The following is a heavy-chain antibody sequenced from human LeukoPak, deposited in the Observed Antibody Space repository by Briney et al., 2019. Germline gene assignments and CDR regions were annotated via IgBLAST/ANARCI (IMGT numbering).Heavy chain of an antibody. D-gene: IGHD6-19*01. J-gene: IGHJ6*02. Sequence: PGGSLRLSCAASGLTISSYGMHWVRQAPGKGLEWVAVIWNDGTNKYYGDSVKGRFTISRDNSKNTLYVQMNSLRVEDTAVYYCARDRGSGFIHSIDVWGQGTTVTVSS. CDR3: ARDRGSGFIHSIDV. CDR2: IWNDGTNK. V-gene: IGHV3-33*01. CDR1: GLTISSYG.